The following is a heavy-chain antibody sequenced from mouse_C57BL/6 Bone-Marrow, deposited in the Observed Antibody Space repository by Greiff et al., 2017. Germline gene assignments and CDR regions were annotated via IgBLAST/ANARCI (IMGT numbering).Heavy chain of an antibody. CDR3: ARRENYSNFFAY. V-gene: IGHV2-2*01. CDR1: GFSLTSYG. D-gene: IGHD2-5*01. Sequence: VKLMESGPGLVQPSQSLSITCTVSGFSLTSYGVHWVRQSPGKGLEWLGVIWSGGSTDYNAAFISRLSISKNNSKSQVFFKMNSLQADDTAIYYCARRENYSNFFAYWGQGTLVTVSA. CDR2: IWSGGST. J-gene: IGHJ3*01.